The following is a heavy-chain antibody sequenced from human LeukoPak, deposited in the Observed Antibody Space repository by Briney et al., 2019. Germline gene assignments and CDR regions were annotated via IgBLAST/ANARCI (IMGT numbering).Heavy chain of an antibody. V-gene: IGHV3-30*04. Sequence: PGGSLRLSCAASGFTFSSYDMHWVRQAPGKGLEWVAVISYDGSNKYYADSVKGRFTISRDNSKNTLYLQMNSLRAEDTAVYYCARALTLYGMDVWGKGTTVTVSS. D-gene: IGHD2-21*02. CDR1: GFTFSSYD. CDR3: ARALTLYGMDV. CDR2: ISYDGSNK. J-gene: IGHJ6*04.